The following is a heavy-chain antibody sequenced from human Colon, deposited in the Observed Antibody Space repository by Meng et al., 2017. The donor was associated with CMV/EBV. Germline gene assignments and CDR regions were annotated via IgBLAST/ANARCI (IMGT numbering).Heavy chain of an antibody. J-gene: IGHJ6*02. D-gene: IGHD4-11*01. CDR3: ARHYNNGYYYCCLDV. V-gene: IGHV3-23*01. CDR2: ISNSVSDT. Sequence: GESLKISCAASGFTFSNFTMSWVRQAPGKGLEWVSSISNSVSDTYYADSVKGRFTISRDNSKNTLYLQMNSLRAKDTAVYYCARHYNNGYYYCCLDVWGQGTTVTVSS. CDR1: GFTFSNFT.